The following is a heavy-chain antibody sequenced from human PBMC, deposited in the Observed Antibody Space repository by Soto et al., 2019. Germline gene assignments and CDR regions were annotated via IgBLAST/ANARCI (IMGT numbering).Heavy chain of an antibody. J-gene: IGHJ5*02. CDR2: VFYTGST. CDR3: ARFCYSSSWYDNHNWFDP. CDR1: GVSFSSSTYY. Sequence: SETLSLTCTVSGVSFSSSTYYWGWIRQPPGKGLEWIGTVFYTGSTFYNPSLKSRVTISVDTSKNQFSLKLSSVTAADTAVYYCARFCYSSSWYDNHNWFDPWGQGTLVTVSS. V-gene: IGHV4-39*01. D-gene: IGHD6-13*01.